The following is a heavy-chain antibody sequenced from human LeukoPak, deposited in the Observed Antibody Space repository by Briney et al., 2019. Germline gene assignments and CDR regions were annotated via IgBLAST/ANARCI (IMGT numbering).Heavy chain of an antibody. CDR2: ISAYNGNT. CDR1: GYTFTSYG. CDR3: ARDEYYYDSSGYYFLGTPSPDY. D-gene: IGHD3-22*01. Sequence: ASVKVSCKASGYTFTSYGISWVRQAPGQGLEWMGWISAYNGNTNYAQKLQGRVTMTTDTSTSTAYMELRSLRSDDTAVCYCARDEYYYDSSGYYFLGTPSPDYWGQGTLVTVSS. V-gene: IGHV1-18*01. J-gene: IGHJ4*02.